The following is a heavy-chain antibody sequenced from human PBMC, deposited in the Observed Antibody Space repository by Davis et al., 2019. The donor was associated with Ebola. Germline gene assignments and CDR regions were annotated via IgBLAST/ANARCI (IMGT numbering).Heavy chain of an antibody. V-gene: IGHV3-23*01. CDR1: GFTFSSYA. CDR3: AKGGYCSGGSCLGDFDY. D-gene: IGHD2-15*01. CDR2: ISGSGGST. J-gene: IGHJ4*02. Sequence: PGGSLRLSCAASGFTFSSYAMSWVRQAPGKGLEWVSAISGSGGSTYYADSVKGRFTISKDNSKNTLYLQMNSLRAEDTAVYYCAKGGYCSGGSCLGDFDYWGQGTLVTVSS.